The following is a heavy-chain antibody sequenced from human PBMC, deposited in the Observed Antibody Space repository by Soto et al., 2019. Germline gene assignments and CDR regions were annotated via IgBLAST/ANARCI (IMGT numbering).Heavy chain of an antibody. CDR3: ARDLEGERDFDY. CDR2: IYDSGST. J-gene: IGHJ4*02. D-gene: IGHD1-1*01. Sequence: PSETLSLTCTVSGGSISSSYWSWIRQPPGKGLEWIGYIYDSGSTYYNSSLKSRVTMSVDTSKNQFSLKLSSVTAADTAVYYCARDLEGERDFDYWGQGTLVTVSS. CDR1: GGSISSSY. V-gene: IGHV4-59*12.